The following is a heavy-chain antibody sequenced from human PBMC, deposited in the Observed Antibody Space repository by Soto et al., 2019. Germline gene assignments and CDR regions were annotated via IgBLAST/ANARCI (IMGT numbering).Heavy chain of an antibody. CDR3: ARPTRYYYDSSGQSAWFDP. Sequence: QVQLVQSGAEVKKPGSSVKVSCKASGGTFSSYAISWVRQAPGQGLEWMGGIIPIFGTANYAQKFQGRVTITADESTSTAYMELSSLRSEDTAVYYRARPTRYYYDSSGQSAWFDPWGQGTLVTVSS. J-gene: IGHJ5*02. V-gene: IGHV1-69*12. CDR1: GGTFSSYA. D-gene: IGHD3-22*01. CDR2: IIPIFGTA.